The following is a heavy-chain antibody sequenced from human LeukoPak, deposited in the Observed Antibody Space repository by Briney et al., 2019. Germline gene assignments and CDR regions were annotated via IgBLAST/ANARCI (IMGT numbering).Heavy chain of an antibody. CDR2: IYYSGST. CDR3: ARQPMVRGTNWFDP. D-gene: IGHD3-10*01. Sequence: SETLSLTSTVSGGSISSSSYYWGWIRQPPGKGLEWIGSIYYSGSTYYNPSLKSRVTISVDTSKNQFSLKLSSVTAADTAAYYCARQPMVRGTNWFDPWGQGTLVTVSS. CDR1: GGSISSSSYY. V-gene: IGHV4-39*01. J-gene: IGHJ5*02.